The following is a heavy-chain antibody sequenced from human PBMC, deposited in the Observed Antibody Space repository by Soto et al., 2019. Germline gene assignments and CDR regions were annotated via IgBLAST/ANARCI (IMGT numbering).Heavy chain of an antibody. D-gene: IGHD6-6*01. CDR3: ARLGAASSSSFYYYMDV. CDR1: GGSISNFY. V-gene: IGHV4-59*12. CDR2: VYYTGST. J-gene: IGHJ6*03. Sequence: PSETLSLTCTVSGGSISNFYWSWIRQPPGKGLEWIGYVYYTGSTNYNPSLKSRVTISIDTSRKQFSLRLSPVTAADTAVYYCARLGAASSSSFYYYMDVWGGGTTVTVSS.